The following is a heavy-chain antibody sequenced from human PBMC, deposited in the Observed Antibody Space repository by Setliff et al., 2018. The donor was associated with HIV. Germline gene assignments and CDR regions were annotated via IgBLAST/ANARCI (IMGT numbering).Heavy chain of an antibody. CDR2: VDPQDGET. J-gene: IGHJ6*03. V-gene: IGHV1-69-2*01. Sequence: ASVKVSCKASGYIFTDYYMHWVQQAPGEGLEWMGRVDPQDGETKYAEKFQGRVTITADTSTDTSDMELSSLRSEDTAVYYCARGLGGGPEGADYMDVWGKGTTVTVSS. D-gene: IGHD2-15*01. CDR1: GYIFTDYY. CDR3: ARGLGGGPEGADYMDV.